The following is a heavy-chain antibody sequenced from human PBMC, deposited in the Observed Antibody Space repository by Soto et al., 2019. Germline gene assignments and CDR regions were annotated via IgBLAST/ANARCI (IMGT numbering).Heavy chain of an antibody. J-gene: IGHJ4*02. CDR1: GGSISRYY. CDR3: ARHFPDAAHHFDY. D-gene: IGHD2-2*01. CDR2: IYYSGST. Sequence: SETLSLTCTVSGGSISRYYWSWIRQPPGKGLEWIGYIYYSGSTNYNPSLKSRVTISVDTSKNQFSLKLSSVTAADTAVYYCARHFPDAAHHFDYWGQGTLVTVSS. V-gene: IGHV4-59*08.